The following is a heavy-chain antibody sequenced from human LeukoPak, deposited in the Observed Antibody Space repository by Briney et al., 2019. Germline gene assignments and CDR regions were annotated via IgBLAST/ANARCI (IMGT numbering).Heavy chain of an antibody. Sequence: KPSETLSLTRTVSGGAISSFYWGWVRQPPGEGLGWGGVIYYSGSTNYNPSLKSRVTISVDTSKNQFSLKLSSVTAADTAVYYCARSRPTYYYDSSGTNFDYWGQGTLVTVSS. CDR3: ARSRPTYYYDSSGTNFDY. J-gene: IGHJ4*02. CDR2: IYYSGST. CDR1: GGAISSFY. V-gene: IGHV4-59*08. D-gene: IGHD3-22*01.